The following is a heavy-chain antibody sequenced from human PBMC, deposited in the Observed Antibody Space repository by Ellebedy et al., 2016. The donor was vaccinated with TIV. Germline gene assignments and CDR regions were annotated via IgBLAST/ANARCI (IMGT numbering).Heavy chain of an antibody. CDR3: ARITAIYSSTWFYGMDV. CDR2: TIPVLDKT. D-gene: IGHD6-13*01. J-gene: IGHJ6*02. V-gene: IGHV1-69*10. Sequence: AASVKVSCKASGGTFDNFGFVWVRQAPGRGLEWLGGTIPVLDKTHYTQIFQGRMTITADRSTATVYMDLSSLTSDDTAVYFCARITAIYSSTWFYGMDVWGQGTTVIVSS. CDR1: GGTFDNFG.